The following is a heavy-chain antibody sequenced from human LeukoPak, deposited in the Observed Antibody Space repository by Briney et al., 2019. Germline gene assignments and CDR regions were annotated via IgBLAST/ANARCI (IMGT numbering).Heavy chain of an antibody. V-gene: IGHV1-46*01. CDR2: INPSGGST. CDR3: ARGPSITMIRGGQWYYYMDV. D-gene: IGHD3-10*01. J-gene: IGHJ6*03. Sequence: ASVMFSCKASGYTLTRYYMYWVRQAPGQGLEWMGIINPSGGSTNNAQKFQGRVTMTRDTSTNTVYMELSSLRSEDTAVYYCARGPSITMIRGGQWYYYMDVWGKGTTVTISS. CDR1: GYTLTRYY.